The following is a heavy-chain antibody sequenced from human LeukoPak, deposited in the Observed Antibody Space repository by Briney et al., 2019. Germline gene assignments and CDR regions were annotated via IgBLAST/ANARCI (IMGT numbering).Heavy chain of an antibody. CDR2: IYYSGST. V-gene: IGHV4-39*01. D-gene: IGHD3-9*01. J-gene: IGHJ4*02. Sequence: SETLSLTCTVSGGSISSSSYYWGWIRQPPGKGLEWIGSIYYSGSTYYNPSLKSRVTISVDTSKNQFSLKLSSVTAADTAVYYCASHLDWFNQYWGQGTLVTVSS. CDR1: GGSISSSSYY. CDR3: ASHLDWFNQY.